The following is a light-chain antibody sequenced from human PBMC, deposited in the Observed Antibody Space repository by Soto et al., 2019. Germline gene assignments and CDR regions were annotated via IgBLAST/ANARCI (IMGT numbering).Light chain of an antibody. CDR1: SSDVGAYNY. Sequence: QSALTQPAYVSGSPGQSITISCTGTSSDVGAYNYVSWYQQHPDKAPKLMIFEVSDRPSGVSNRFSGSNSGNTASLTISGLQAEDEADYFCSSYTSNSTLVFGGGTKLTVL. J-gene: IGLJ3*02. CDR2: EVS. CDR3: SSYTSNSTLV. V-gene: IGLV2-14*01.